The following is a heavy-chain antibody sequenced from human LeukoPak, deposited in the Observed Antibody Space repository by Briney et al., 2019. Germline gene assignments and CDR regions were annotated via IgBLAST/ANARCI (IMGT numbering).Heavy chain of an antibody. CDR3: ARLPTRFLEWLSRYYFDY. J-gene: IGHJ4*02. CDR1: GYSFTSYW. D-gene: IGHD3-3*01. V-gene: IGHV5-51*01. Sequence: PGESLKISCKGSGYSFTSYWIGWVRQMPGKGLEWMGTIYPGDSDTRYNPSFQGQVTISADKSISTAYLQWSSLKASDTAMYYCARLPTRFLEWLSRYYFDYWGQGTLVTVSS. CDR2: IYPGDSDT.